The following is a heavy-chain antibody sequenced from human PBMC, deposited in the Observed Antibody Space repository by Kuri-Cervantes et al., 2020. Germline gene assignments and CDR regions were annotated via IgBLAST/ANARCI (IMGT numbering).Heavy chain of an antibody. J-gene: IGHJ4*02. CDR2: IKQDGSET. CDR3: AVGSGSYSH. Sequence: GESLKISCAASGFTFSSYSMNWVRQAPGKGLEWVANIKQDGSETHYVDSVKGRFTISRDNAKSLMFLQMNSLRVEDTAVYHCAVGSGSYSHWGQGALVTVSS. V-gene: IGHV3-7*01. CDR1: GFTFSSYS. D-gene: IGHD3-22*01.